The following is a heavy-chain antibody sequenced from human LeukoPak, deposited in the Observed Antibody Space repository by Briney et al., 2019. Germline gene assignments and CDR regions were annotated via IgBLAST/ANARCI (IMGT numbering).Heavy chain of an antibody. V-gene: IGHV1-8*01. Sequence: APLKVSCKASGDTFTRYDINRVRHATGQGLEWMGWKNPNRGNTGYAQKFQGRVTMTSNTSISTAYMELSSLRSEDTAVYYCARKLEYYDFWSGYYAYGMDVWGQGTTVTVSS. CDR1: GDTFTRYD. CDR3: ARKLEYYDFWSGYYAYGMDV. J-gene: IGHJ6*02. D-gene: IGHD3-3*01. CDR2: KNPNRGNT.